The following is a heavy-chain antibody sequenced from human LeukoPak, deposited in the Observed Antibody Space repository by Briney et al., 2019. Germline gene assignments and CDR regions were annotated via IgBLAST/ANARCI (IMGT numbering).Heavy chain of an antibody. J-gene: IGHJ3*02. Sequence: ASVKVSCKASGGTFSSYAISWVRQAPGQGLEWMGGIIPIFGTANYAQKFQGRVTITADESTSTAYMELSSLRSEDTAVYYCARIGQISHYCSSTSCYRSAFDIWGQGTMVTVSS. CDR1: GGTFSSYA. V-gene: IGHV1-69*13. CDR2: IIPIFGTA. CDR3: ARIGQISHYCSSTSCYRSAFDI. D-gene: IGHD2-2*01.